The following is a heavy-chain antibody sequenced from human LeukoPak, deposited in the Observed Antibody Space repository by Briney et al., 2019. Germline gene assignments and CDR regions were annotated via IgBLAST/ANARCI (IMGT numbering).Heavy chain of an antibody. J-gene: IGHJ3*02. V-gene: IGHV3-30-3*01. CDR2: ISYDGSNT. Sequence: GGSLRLSCAAAGFTFSSYAIHWVRQAPGKGLEWVAVISYDGSNTYYADSVKGRFTISRDNSKNKLYLQMNSLKTEDTAVYYCARGGPLSYSGSLYGAFDIWGRGTMVTVSS. CDR3: ARGGPLSYSGSLYGAFDI. CDR1: GFTFSSYA. D-gene: IGHD1-26*01.